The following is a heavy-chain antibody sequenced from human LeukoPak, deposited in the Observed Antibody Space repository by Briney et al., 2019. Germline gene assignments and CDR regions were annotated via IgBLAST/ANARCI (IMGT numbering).Heavy chain of an antibody. CDR1: GGTFRSYA. D-gene: IGHD4-23*01. J-gene: IGHJ3*02. V-gene: IGHV1-69*06. CDR2: IIPIFGTA. CDR3: AREDDYGGKFWAFDI. Sequence: SVKVSCKASGGTFRSYAISWVRQAPGQGLEWMGGIIPIFGTANYAQKFQGRVTITADKSTSTAYVELSSLRSEDTAVYYCAREDDYGGKFWAFDIWGQGTMVTVSS.